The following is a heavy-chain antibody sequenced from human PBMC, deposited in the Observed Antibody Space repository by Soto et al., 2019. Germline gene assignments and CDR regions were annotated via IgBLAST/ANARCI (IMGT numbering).Heavy chain of an antibody. CDR1: GYSFSIYW. Sequence: GESLKISCKGSGYSFSIYWIGWVRQVPGQGLEWMGIIYPGDSDTRYSPSLQGQVTISADKSITTTYLQWSSLKASDTAIYYCAASIFYYGMDVWGQGTTVTVSS. CDR2: IYPGDSDT. CDR3: AASIFYYGMDV. J-gene: IGHJ6*02. V-gene: IGHV5-51*01.